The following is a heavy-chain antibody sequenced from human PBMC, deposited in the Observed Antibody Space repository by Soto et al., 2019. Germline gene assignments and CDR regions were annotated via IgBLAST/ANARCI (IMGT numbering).Heavy chain of an antibody. J-gene: IGHJ4*02. Sequence: ASVKVSCKASGGTFSSYAISWVRQAPGQGLEWMGGIIPILGIANYAQKFQGRVTITADKSTSTAYMELSSLRSEDTAVYYCARGGYYYDSSGYLIDYWGQGTLVTVSS. CDR2: IIPILGIA. CDR1: GGTFSSYA. V-gene: IGHV1-69*10. D-gene: IGHD3-22*01. CDR3: ARGGYYYDSSGYLIDY.